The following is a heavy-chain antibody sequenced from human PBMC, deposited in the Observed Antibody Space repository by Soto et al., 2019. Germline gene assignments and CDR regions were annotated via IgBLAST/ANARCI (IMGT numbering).Heavy chain of an antibody. V-gene: IGHV3-30*18. CDR2: ISYDGSNK. D-gene: IGHD2-2*02. CDR1: GFTFSNYG. J-gene: IGHJ4*02. Sequence: QVQLVESGGGVGQPGRSLRLSCAASGFTFSNYGMHWVRQAPGKGLEWVAVISYDGSNKYYADSVKGRFTISRDNSKNTLYLQMSSLRAEYTAVYYCAKDGGGVVVVPAPIGIDYWGQGTLVPVSS. CDR3: AKDGGGVVVVPAPIGIDY.